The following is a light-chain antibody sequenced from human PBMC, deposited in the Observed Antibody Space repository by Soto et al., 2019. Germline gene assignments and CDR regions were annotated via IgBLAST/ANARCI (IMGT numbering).Light chain of an antibody. Sequence: VLTQPASVSGSPGQSITISCTGTSSDVGSYNLVSWYQHHPGKAPKLMIYEVSKRPSGVSNRFSGSKSGNTASLTISGLQAEDEADYYCCSYAGSSTFPYVFGTGTKVTVL. CDR1: SSDVGSYNL. V-gene: IGLV2-23*02. CDR3: CSYAGSSTFPYV. J-gene: IGLJ1*01. CDR2: EVS.